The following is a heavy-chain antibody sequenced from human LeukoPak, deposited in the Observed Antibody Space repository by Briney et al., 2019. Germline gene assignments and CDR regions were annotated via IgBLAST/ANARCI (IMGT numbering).Heavy chain of an antibody. CDR1: GFTFSSYG. CDR2: IRYDGSNK. CDR3: AKDQFYDSSGVFDY. D-gene: IGHD3-22*01. J-gene: IGHJ4*02. Sequence: GGSLRLSCAASGFTFSSYGMHWVRQAPGKGLDWVAFIRYDGSNKYYADSVKGRFTISRDNSKNTLHLQVNSLRADDTAVYYCAKDQFYDSSGVFDYWGQGTLVNVSS. V-gene: IGHV3-30*02.